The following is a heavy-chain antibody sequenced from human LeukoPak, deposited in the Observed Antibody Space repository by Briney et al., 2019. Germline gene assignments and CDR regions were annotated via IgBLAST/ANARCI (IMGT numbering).Heavy chain of an antibody. V-gene: IGHV3-74*01. J-gene: IGHJ6*03. CDR3: ARDAGGYDFRGGAELTSYYYYMDV. D-gene: IGHD5-12*01. CDR1: VFSFRRYA. CDR2: SNSEANRT. Sequence: GGAHRLSCAPSVFSFRRYAISLGSEAPGTRVGSGSRSNSEANRTSYAHSVKGRFTISRDNAKNTLYLHMTSLRAEDTAVYYCARDAGGYDFRGGAELTSYYYYMDVWGKGTTVTVSS.